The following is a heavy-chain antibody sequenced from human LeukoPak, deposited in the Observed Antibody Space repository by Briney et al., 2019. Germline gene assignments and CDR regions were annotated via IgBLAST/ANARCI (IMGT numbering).Heavy chain of an antibody. J-gene: IGHJ3*02. CDR1: GFTFSSYS. Sequence: GGSLRLSCAASGFTFSSYSMNWVRQAPGKGLEWVSSISSSSSYIYYADSVKGRFTISRDNAKNSLYLKMNSLRAEDTAVYYCARTVNYYDSSEKASPTDMGDAFDIWGQGTMVTVSS. D-gene: IGHD3-22*01. CDR2: ISSSSSYI. CDR3: ARTVNYYDSSEKASPTDMGDAFDI. V-gene: IGHV3-21*01.